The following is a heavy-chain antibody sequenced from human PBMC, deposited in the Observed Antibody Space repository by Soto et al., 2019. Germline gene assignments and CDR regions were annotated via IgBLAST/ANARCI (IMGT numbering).Heavy chain of an antibody. CDR2: INFGGGDK. Sequence: GESLKISCAASGFTFSSYWMSWVRQAPGRSLEWVANINFGGGDKYYLDSLKGRFTISRDNTKNLVYLQMNSLRVEDMAVYYCARGTVAPGLDYWGQGALVTVSS. J-gene: IGHJ4*02. CDR1: GFTFSSYW. CDR3: ARGTVAPGLDY. V-gene: IGHV3-7*01. D-gene: IGHD4-17*01.